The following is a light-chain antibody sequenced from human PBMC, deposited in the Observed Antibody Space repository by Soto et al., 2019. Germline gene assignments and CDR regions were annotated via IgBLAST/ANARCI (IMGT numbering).Light chain of an antibody. Sequence: QSVLTQPPSVSRAPGQRVTIPCTGSSSNIGSFYDVHWYRQLPGTVPKLLIYGDNNRPSGVPDRFSGSKSGTAASLAITGLQAEDEADYYCQSYDNSLNHVVFGGGTKLTVL. CDR2: GDN. J-gene: IGLJ2*01. V-gene: IGLV1-40*01. CDR3: QSYDNSLNHVV. CDR1: SSNIGSFYD.